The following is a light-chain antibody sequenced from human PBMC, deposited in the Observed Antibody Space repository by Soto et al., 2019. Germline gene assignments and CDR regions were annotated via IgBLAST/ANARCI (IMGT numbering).Light chain of an antibody. CDR1: SSDVGGYNY. J-gene: IGLJ3*02. CDR3: CSYAGNGAWV. CDR2: DVS. Sequence: QSALTQPRSVSGSPGQSVTISCTGTSSDVGGYNYVSWYQQHPGKAPKLMIYDVSRRPSRVSDRFSGSKSGNTASLTISGLQAEDEGDFYCCSYAGNGAWVFGGGTKLTVL. V-gene: IGLV2-11*01.